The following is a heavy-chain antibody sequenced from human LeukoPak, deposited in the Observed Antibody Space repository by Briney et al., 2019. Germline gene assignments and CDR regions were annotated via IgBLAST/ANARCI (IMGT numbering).Heavy chain of an antibody. D-gene: IGHD3-22*01. CDR1: GFTFSSCA. CDR2: ISGSGGNT. Sequence: GGSLRLSCAASGFTFSSCAMSWVRQAPGKGLEWVSTISGSGGNTYYADSVKGRFTISGDNSKNTLYLQMNSLRAEDTAVYYCAKDRHYYDSSGYAWLGYWGQGTLVTVSS. J-gene: IGHJ4*02. V-gene: IGHV3-23*01. CDR3: AKDRHYYDSSGYAWLGY.